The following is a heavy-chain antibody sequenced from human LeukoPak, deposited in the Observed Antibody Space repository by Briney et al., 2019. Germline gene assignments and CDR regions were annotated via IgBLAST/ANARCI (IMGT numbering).Heavy chain of an antibody. CDR1: GYTFTSYY. J-gene: IGHJ5*02. D-gene: IGHD3-3*01. V-gene: IGHV1-2*02. CDR3: ARGYRFYDFWSGNNWFDP. Sequence: ASVKVSCKASGYTFTSYYMHWVRQAPGQGLEWMGWINPNSGGTNYAQKFQGRVTMTRDTSISTAYMELSRLRSDDTAVYYCARGYRFYDFWSGNNWFDPWGQGTLVTVSS. CDR2: INPNSGGT.